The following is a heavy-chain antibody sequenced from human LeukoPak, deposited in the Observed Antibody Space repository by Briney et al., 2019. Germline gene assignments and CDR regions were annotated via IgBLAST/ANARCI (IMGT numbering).Heavy chain of an antibody. CDR1: GFTFSSYS. CDR2: ISSSSSYI. J-gene: IGHJ4*02. CDR3: ATHGDYGY. Sequence: GGSLRLSCAASGFTFSSYSMNWGRQAPGKGLGWVSSISSSSSYIYYADSAKGRFTISRDNTKNSLYLQINSLRAEDTAVYYCATHGDYGYWGQGTLVTVSS. V-gene: IGHV3-21*01. D-gene: IGHD4-17*01.